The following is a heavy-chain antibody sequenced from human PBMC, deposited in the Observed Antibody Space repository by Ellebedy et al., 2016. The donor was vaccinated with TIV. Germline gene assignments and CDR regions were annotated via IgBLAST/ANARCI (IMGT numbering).Heavy chain of an antibody. V-gene: IGHV3-23*01. D-gene: IGHD5-24*01. CDR2: ISDRGSTT. J-gene: IGHJ3*01. CDR1: GLTFSNNA. Sequence: GESLKISCAASGLTFSNNAMSWVRQAPGKGLEWVSAISDRGSTTYYADSVKGRFTISRDNSKNILYLQMNSLRAEDTVIYYCAKDQVAGDGRWVFDSWGQGTVVTVSS. CDR3: AKDQVAGDGRWVFDS.